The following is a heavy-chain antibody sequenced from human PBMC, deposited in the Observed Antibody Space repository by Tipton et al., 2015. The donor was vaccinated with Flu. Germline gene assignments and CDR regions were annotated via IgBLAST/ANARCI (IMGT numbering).Heavy chain of an antibody. V-gene: IGHV4-39*07. Sequence: SGASIGDNDYYWAWIRQPPGKGLEWIGSIYYSGNTYYNPSLKSRVSISIDTSRKQFSLKLSSVTAADTAVYYCARGYHGSGNYSPVGIDSWGQGTLVTVSS. CDR2: IYYSGNT. CDR1: GASIGDNDYY. D-gene: IGHD3-10*01. J-gene: IGHJ4*02. CDR3: ARGYHGSGNYSPVGIDS.